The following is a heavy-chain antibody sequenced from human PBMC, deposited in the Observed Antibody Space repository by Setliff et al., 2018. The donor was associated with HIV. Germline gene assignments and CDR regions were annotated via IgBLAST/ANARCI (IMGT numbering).Heavy chain of an antibody. Sequence: PGGSLRLSCAGSGFTFRDYWMHWVRQAPGKGLVWVSQIDDDGRTTYADSVKGRFTISRDNAKNTLYLQMTSLRAEDTAVYYCARYAGGYPLNDVFDIWGQGTMVTVS. V-gene: IGHV3-74*01. CDR3: ARYAGGYPLNDVFDI. D-gene: IGHD3-22*01. CDR2: IDDDGRT. CDR1: GFTFRDYW. J-gene: IGHJ3*02.